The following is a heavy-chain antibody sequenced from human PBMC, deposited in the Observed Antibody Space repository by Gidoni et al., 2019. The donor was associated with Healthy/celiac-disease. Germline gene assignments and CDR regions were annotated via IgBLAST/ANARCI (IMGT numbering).Heavy chain of an antibody. D-gene: IGHD3-3*01. J-gene: IGHJ6*02. Sequence: IGEINHSGSTNYNPSLKSRVTISVDTSKNQFSLKLSSVTAADTAVYYCARGGKVLRILGLHGMDVWGQGTTVTVSS. CDR2: INHSGST. CDR3: ARGGKVLRILGLHGMDV. V-gene: IGHV4-34*01.